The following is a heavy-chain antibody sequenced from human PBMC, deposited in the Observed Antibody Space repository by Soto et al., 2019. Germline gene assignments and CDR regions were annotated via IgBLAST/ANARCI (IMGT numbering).Heavy chain of an antibody. CDR2: INAGNGNT. CDR1: GYTFTSYA. J-gene: IGHJ5*02. CDR3: AMGFSGRDADMFAP. V-gene: IGHV1-3*01. Sequence: QVQLVQSVAEVKKPGASVKVSCKASGYTFTSYAMHWVRPAPGQRLEWMGWINAGNGNTKYSQKFQGRVSITRDTSARTAHTDLSSLRSEATPVYYCAMGFSGRDADMFAPWGQVTLVNFSS. D-gene: IGHD2-15*01.